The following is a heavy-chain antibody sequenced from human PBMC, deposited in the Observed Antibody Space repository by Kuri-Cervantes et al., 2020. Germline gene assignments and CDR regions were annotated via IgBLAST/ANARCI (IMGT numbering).Heavy chain of an antibody. CDR2: ISWNSGSI. CDR3: ASTPPRYFDWLHEPYDY. J-gene: IGHJ4*02. D-gene: IGHD3-9*01. Sequence: XXXXTFDDYAMHWVRQTPGKGLEWVSGISWNSGSIGYADSVKGRFTISRDNSKYTLYLQMNSLRAEDTAVYYCASTPPRYFDWLHEPYDYWGQGTLVTVSS. V-gene: IGHV3-9*01. CDR1: XXTFDDYA.